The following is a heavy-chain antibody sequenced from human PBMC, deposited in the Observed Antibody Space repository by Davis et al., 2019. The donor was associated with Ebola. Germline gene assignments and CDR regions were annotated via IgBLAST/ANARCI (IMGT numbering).Heavy chain of an antibody. D-gene: IGHD2-2*01. CDR1: GGSISSYY. CDR3: ARGRRVCSSTSCYSYYYYGMDV. J-gene: IGHJ6*02. V-gene: IGHV4-34*01. CDR2: INHSGST. Sequence: MPSETLSLTCTVSGGSISSYYWSWIRQPPGKGLEWIGEINHSGSTNYNPSLKSRVTISVDTSKNQFSLKLSSVTAADTAVYYCARGRRVCSSTSCYSYYYYGMDVWGQGTTVTVSS.